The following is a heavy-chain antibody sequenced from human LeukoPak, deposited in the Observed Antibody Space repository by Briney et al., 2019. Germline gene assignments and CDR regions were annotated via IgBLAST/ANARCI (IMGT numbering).Heavy chain of an antibody. CDR3: ARDGAKIAAAGTFDY. CDR1: GGTFSSYA. CDR2: IIPIFGTA. V-gene: IGHV1-69*06. D-gene: IGHD6-13*01. J-gene: IGHJ4*02. Sequence: SVKVSFKASGGTFSSYAISWVRQAPGQGLEWMGGIIPIFGTANYAQKFQGRVTITADKSTSPAYMELSSLRSEDTAVYYCARDGAKIAAAGTFDYWGQGTLVTVSS.